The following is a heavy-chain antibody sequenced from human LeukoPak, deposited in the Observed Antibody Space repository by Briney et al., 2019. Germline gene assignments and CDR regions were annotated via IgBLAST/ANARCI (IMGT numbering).Heavy chain of an antibody. CDR2: IFADGRI. CDR3: AKGLVRGVQGY. Sequence: PGGSLRLSCGGFGFIVSDSYMSWVRQAPGKGLEWVSMIFADGRIYYADSVKGRFTISRDNSKNTLYLQMNSLRAEDTAVYYCAKGLVRGVQGYWGQGTLVTVSS. D-gene: IGHD3-10*01. CDR1: GFIVSDSY. J-gene: IGHJ4*02. V-gene: IGHV3-53*01.